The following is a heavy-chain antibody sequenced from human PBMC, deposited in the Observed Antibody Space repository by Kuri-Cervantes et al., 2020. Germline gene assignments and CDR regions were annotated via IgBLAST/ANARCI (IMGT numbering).Heavy chain of an antibody. V-gene: IGHV3-73*01. J-gene: IGHJ4*02. CDR2: IRSRANTYAT. CDR3: ARRGDLGVADKTLVH. CDR1: GFSISGAA. D-gene: IGHD6-19*01. Sequence: GGSLRLSCEVSGFSISGAAIHWIRQAPGKGLEWVGRIRSRANTYATHYTASVKGRFAISRDNSKNTIYLQMNSLRVEDTAVYYCARRGDLGVADKTLVHWGQGTLVTVSS.